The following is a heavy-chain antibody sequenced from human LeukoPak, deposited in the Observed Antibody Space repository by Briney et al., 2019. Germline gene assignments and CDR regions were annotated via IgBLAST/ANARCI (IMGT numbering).Heavy chain of an antibody. J-gene: IGHJ4*02. CDR1: GFTFSSYE. CDR3: ARETPPVGGSHDDYDY. CDR2: ISSSGSTI. D-gene: IGHD1-26*01. Sequence: GGSLRLSCAASGFTFSSYEMNWVRQAPGKGLEWVSYISSSGSTIYYADSVKGRFTISRDNAKNSLYLQMNSLRAEDTAVYYCARETPPVGGSHDDYDYWGQGTLVTVSS. V-gene: IGHV3-48*03.